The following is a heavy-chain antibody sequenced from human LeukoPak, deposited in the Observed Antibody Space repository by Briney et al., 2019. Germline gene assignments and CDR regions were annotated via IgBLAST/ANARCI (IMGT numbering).Heavy chain of an antibody. J-gene: IGHJ4*02. V-gene: IGHV3-23*01. CDR1: GFTFSDSY. D-gene: IGHD4-23*01. CDR2: ISGSGGST. CDR3: AKDSVVTLVPLDY. Sequence: GGSLRLSCAASGFTFSDSYMTWVRQAPGKGLEWVSAISGSGGSTYYADSVKGRFTISRDNSKNTLYLQMNSLRAEDTAVYYCAKDSVVTLVPLDYWGQGTLVTVSS.